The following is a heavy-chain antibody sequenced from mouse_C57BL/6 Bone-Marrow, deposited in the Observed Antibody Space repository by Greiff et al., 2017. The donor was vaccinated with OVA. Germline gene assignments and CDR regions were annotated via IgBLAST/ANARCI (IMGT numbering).Heavy chain of an antibody. J-gene: IGHJ1*03. V-gene: IGHV1-5*01. CDR3: TRTYYSNYRYWYFDV. D-gene: IGHD2-5*01. CDR1: GYTFTSYW. Sequence: EVQLQQSGTVLARPGASVKMSCKTSGYTFTSYWMHWVKQRPGQGLEWIGAIYPGNSDTSYNQKFKGKAKLTAVTSASTAYMELSSLTNEDSAVYYCTRTYYSNYRYWYFDVWGTGTTVTVSS. CDR2: IYPGNSDT.